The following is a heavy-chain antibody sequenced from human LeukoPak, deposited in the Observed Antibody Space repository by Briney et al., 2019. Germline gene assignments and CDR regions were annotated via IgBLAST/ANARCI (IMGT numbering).Heavy chain of an antibody. CDR2: ISSNGGST. V-gene: IGHV3-64*01. CDR3: ARVRGYSYGSSDY. D-gene: IGHD5-18*01. CDR1: GFTFSSYG. J-gene: IGHJ4*02. Sequence: GGSLRLSCAASGFTFSSYGMHWVRQAPGKGLEYVSAISSNGGSTYYATSVKGRFTISRDNSKNTLYLQMGSLRAEDMAVYYCARVRGYSYGSSDYWGQGTLVTVSS.